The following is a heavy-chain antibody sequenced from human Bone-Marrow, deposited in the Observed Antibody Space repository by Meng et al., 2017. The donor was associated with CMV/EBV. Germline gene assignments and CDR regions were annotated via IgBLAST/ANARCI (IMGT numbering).Heavy chain of an antibody. CDR3: ARGASGKYYYHFDH. J-gene: IGHJ4*02. D-gene: IGHD1-26*01. V-gene: IGHV4-59*08. CDR1: GFTFSSYE. CDR2: ISDSGST. Sequence: ESLKISCAASGFTFSSYEMNWVRQAPGKGLEWFGLISDSGSTYYNPSLRSRVTISVDTSKNQFSLRLSSVTAADSAVYYCARGASGKYYYHFDHWGQGALVTVSS.